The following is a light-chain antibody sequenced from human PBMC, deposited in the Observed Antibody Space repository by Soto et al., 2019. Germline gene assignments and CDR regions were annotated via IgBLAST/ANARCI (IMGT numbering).Light chain of an antibody. J-gene: IGLJ1*01. CDR1: SSNIGSNT. Sequence: QSVLTQPPSASGTPGQRVTISCSESSSNIGSNTVNWYQQLPGTAPKLLIYSNNQRPSGVPDRFSGSKSGTSASLAISGLQSEDEADYYCAAWDDSLNGPNYVFGTGTKLTVL. V-gene: IGLV1-44*01. CDR2: SNN. CDR3: AAWDDSLNGPNYV.